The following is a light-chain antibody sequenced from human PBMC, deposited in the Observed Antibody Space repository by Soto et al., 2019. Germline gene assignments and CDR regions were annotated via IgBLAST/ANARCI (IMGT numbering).Light chain of an antibody. CDR1: SGHSSYA. V-gene: IGLV4-69*01. CDR2: LNSDGSH. J-gene: IGLJ3*02. Sequence: QSVLTQSPSASASLGASVKLTCTLSSGHSSYAIAWHQQQPEKGPRYLMKLNSDGSHSKGDGIPDRFSGSSSGAERYLTISSLQSEDEADYCCQTWGTGTRVFGGGTKLTVL. CDR3: QTWGTGTRV.